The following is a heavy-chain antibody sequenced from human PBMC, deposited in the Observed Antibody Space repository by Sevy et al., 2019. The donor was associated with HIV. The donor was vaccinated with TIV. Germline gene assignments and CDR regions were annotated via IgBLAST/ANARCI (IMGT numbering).Heavy chain of an antibody. CDR2: IVTDTGKA. J-gene: IGHJ4*02. CDR3: AREVLRLDY. V-gene: IGHV7-4-1*01. Sequence: ASVKVSCKASGYTFNRYSMNWVRLAPGQGLEWMGWIVTDTGKATYAPGFTGRFVFSFDTSVSTAYLQISSLKAEDAAVYYCAREVLRLDYWGQGTLVTVSS. D-gene: IGHD1-26*01. CDR1: GYTFNRYS.